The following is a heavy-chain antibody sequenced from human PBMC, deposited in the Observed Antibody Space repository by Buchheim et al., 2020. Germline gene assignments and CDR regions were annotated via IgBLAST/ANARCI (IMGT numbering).Heavy chain of an antibody. J-gene: IGHJ6*03. CDR1: GFTFSSYS. CDR2: ISSSSSTI. V-gene: IGHV3-48*01. Sequence: EVQLVESGGGLVQPGGSLRLSCAASGFTFSSYSMNWVRQAPGKGLEWVSYISSSSSTIYYAYSLKGRFTISRDNAKNSLYLQMNSLRAEDTAVYYCARIAVADYYYYMDVWGKGTT. CDR3: ARIAVADYYYYMDV. D-gene: IGHD6-19*01.